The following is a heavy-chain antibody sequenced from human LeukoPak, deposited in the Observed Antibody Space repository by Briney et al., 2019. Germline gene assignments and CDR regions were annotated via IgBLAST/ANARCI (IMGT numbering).Heavy chain of an antibody. CDR1: GYSISSGYY. V-gene: IGHV4-38-2*01. Sequence: PSETLSLTCAVSGYSISSGYYWGWIRQPPGKGLEWIGSIYHSGSTYYNPSLKSRVTISVDTSKNQFSLKLSSVTAADTAVYYCASQYYDFWSGYSQYYFDYWGQGTLVTVCS. CDR2: IYHSGST. CDR3: ASQYYDFWSGYSQYYFDY. J-gene: IGHJ4*02. D-gene: IGHD3-3*01.